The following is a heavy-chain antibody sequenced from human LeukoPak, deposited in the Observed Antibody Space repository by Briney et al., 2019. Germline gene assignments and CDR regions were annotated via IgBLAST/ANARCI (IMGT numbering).Heavy chain of an antibody. V-gene: IGHV4-59*01. D-gene: IGHD2-2*01. CDR3: ARGDAARWDIEVVPAAMDFDY. CDR2: IYYSGST. Sequence: PSETLSLTCTVSGGSISSYYWSWIRQPPGKGLEWIGYIYYSGSTNYNPSLKSRVTISVDTSKNQFSLKLSSVTAADTAVYYCARGDAARWDIEVVPAAMDFDYWGQGTLVTVSS. CDR1: GGSISSYY. J-gene: IGHJ4*02.